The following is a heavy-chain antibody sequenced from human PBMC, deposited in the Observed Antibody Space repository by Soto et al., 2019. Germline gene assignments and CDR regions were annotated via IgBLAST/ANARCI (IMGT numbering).Heavy chain of an antibody. CDR1: GGSISSGGYS. CDR2: IYHSGST. CDR3: ARLQYYFDY. V-gene: IGHV4-30-2*01. Sequence: LSLTCAVSGGSISSGGYSWSWIRQPPGKGLEWIGYIYHSGSTYYNPSLKSRVTTSVDTSKNQFSLKLSSVTAADTAVYYCARLQYYFDYWGQGTLVTVSS. J-gene: IGHJ4*02.